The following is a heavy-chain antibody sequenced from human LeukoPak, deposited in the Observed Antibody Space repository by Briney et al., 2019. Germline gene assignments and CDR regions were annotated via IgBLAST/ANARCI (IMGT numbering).Heavy chain of an antibody. Sequence: GGSLRLSCAASGFTFSSYAMHWVRQAPDKGLEWVAMISHDGGVKYYGDSVKGRLTISRDNSENTLYLQMNSLRVEDTAVYYCARDWGSSGWYNWFDPWGQGTLVTVSS. CDR3: ARDWGSSGWYNWFDP. D-gene: IGHD6-19*01. CDR1: GFTFSSYA. J-gene: IGHJ5*02. V-gene: IGHV3-30*04. CDR2: ISHDGGVK.